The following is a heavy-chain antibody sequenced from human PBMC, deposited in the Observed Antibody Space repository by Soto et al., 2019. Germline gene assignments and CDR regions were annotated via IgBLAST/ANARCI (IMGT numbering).Heavy chain of an antibody. Sequence: SSETLSLTCAVYGGSFSGYYWSWIRQPPGKGLEWIGEINHSGSTNYNPSLKSRVTISVDTSKNQFSLKLSSVTAADTAVYYCARGVIAARLGFDYWGQGTLVTVSS. CDR1: GGSFSGYY. J-gene: IGHJ4*02. D-gene: IGHD6-6*01. CDR2: INHSGST. V-gene: IGHV4-34*01. CDR3: ARGVIAARLGFDY.